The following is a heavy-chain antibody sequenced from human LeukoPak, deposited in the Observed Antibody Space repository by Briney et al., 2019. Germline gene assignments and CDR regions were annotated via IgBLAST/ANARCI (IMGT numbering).Heavy chain of an antibody. CDR3: ARDKNYYDSSGRRKVTDY. J-gene: IGHJ4*02. CDR1: GFTFSSYE. D-gene: IGHD3-22*01. CDR2: ISGSGNTI. Sequence: PGGSLRLSCAASGFTFSSYEMNWVRQAPGKGLEWFSYISGSGNTIYYADSVKGRFTISRDNAKNSLYLQMNSLRAEDTAIYYCARDKNYYDSSGRRKVTDYWGQGTLVTVSS. V-gene: IGHV3-48*03.